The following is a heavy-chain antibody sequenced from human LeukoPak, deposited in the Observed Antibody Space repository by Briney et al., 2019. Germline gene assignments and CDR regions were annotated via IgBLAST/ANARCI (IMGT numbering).Heavy chain of an antibody. Sequence: SYTLSLTCTVSGGSISSGGYYWSWIRQHPGKGLEWIGYAYYSWSTYYNPSLKSRVTISVDTSKNQFSLKLSSVTAADTAVYYCARSYCSSTSCSPNYYYYMDVWGKGTTVTVSS. CDR2: AYYSWST. V-gene: IGHV4-31*03. J-gene: IGHJ6*03. D-gene: IGHD2-2*01. CDR1: GGSISSGGYY. CDR3: ARSYCSSTSCSPNYYYYMDV.